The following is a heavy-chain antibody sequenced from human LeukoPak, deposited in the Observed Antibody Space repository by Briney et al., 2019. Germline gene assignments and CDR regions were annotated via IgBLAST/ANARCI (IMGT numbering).Heavy chain of an antibody. CDR1: GGSISSGSYY. V-gene: IGHV4-61*02. Sequence: SETLSLTCTVSGGSISSGSYYWSWIRQPAGKGLEWIGRIYTSGSTNYNPSLKSRVTISVDTSKNQFSLKLSSVTAADTAAYSWARGLITIAYWGGGTLVTVP. D-gene: IGHD2-8*01. CDR3: ARGLITIAY. J-gene: IGHJ4*02. CDR2: IYTSGST.